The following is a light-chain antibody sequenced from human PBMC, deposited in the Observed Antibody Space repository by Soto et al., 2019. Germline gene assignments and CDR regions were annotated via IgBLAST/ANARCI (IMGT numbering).Light chain of an antibody. CDR1: QSISSW. CDR3: QQYNTYPWT. J-gene: IGKJ1*01. Sequence: DIQMTQSPATLSASVGDRVTITCRASQSISSWLAWYQQKPGKVPKLLIDDASSLESGVPSRFSGSGSGTEFTLTISSLPPDDFATYYCQQYNTYPWTFGQGTRVEIK. CDR2: DAS. V-gene: IGKV1-5*01.